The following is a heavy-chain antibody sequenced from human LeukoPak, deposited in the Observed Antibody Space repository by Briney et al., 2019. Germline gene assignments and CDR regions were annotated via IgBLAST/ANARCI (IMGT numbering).Heavy chain of an antibody. Sequence: GGSLRLSCAASGFTFSRYGMHWVRQAPGKGLEWVAFIRYDGSNKYYADSVKGRFTISRDNSKNTLYLQMNSLRAEDTAVYYCAKAELPYINYYYYYMDVWGKGTTVTVSS. CDR1: GFTFSRYG. V-gene: IGHV3-30*02. CDR2: IRYDGSNK. J-gene: IGHJ6*03. D-gene: IGHD2-2*02. CDR3: AKAELPYINYYYYYMDV.